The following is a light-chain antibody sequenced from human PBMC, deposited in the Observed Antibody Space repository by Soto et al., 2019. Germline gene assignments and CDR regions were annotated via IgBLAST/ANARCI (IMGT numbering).Light chain of an antibody. V-gene: IGKV1-5*03. Sequence: DIRMTRCPFTLSASVVDMVAITCLASKNISSWLAWYQQKPGKAPKLLIYKASTRKSGVPSRFSGSGSGTEFTLTISSLQPDDFATYYCQHYNSYSEAFGQGTKVDI. CDR2: KAS. CDR3: QHYNSYSEA. J-gene: IGKJ1*01. CDR1: KNISSW.